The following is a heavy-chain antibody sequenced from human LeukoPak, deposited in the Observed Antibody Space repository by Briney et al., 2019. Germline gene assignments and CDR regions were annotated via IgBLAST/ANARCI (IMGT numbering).Heavy chain of an antibody. CDR2: IYYSGST. CDR1: GGSISSSSYY. D-gene: IGHD1-26*01. Sequence: PSETLSLTCTVSGGSISSSSYYWGWIRQPPGTGLEWMGSIYYSGSTYYNPSLKSRVTISVDTSKNQFSLKLSSVTAADTAVYYCARPLSGGVGATYGAFDIWGQGTMVTVSS. CDR3: ARPLSGGVGATYGAFDI. J-gene: IGHJ3*02. V-gene: IGHV4-39*01.